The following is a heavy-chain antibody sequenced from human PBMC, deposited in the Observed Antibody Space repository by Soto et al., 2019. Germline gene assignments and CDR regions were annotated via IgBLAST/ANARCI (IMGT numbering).Heavy chain of an antibody. D-gene: IGHD4-17*01. Sequence: QVQLVQSGAEVKKPGASVKVSCKAYDYTFTSYGISWVRQAPGQGLEWMGWISAYNGNTKYIQQFQGRVTMTTDTSTSTAYMELRSLTSADTAVYYCARDFYGDSGHFDYWGQGTLVTVSS. V-gene: IGHV1-18*01. CDR1: DYTFTSYG. J-gene: IGHJ4*02. CDR2: ISAYNGNT. CDR3: ARDFYGDSGHFDY.